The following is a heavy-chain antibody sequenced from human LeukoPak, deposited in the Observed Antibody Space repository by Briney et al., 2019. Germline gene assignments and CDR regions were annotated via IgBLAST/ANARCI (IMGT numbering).Heavy chain of an antibody. CDR1: GFTFSSYG. D-gene: IGHD6-13*01. CDR2: IRYDGSNK. Sequence: GGSLRLSCAASGFTFSSYGMHWVRQAPGKGLEWVAFIRYDGSNKYYVDSVKGRFTISRDNSKNTLYLQMNSLRAEDTAVYYCARDGAAAGDYWGQGTLVTVSS. J-gene: IGHJ4*02. CDR3: ARDGAAAGDY. V-gene: IGHV3-30*02.